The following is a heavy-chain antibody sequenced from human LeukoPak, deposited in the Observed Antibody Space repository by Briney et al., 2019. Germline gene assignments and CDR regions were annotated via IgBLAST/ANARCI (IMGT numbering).Heavy chain of an antibody. CDR3: AKLGAPYCSGGSCFSPRDYYYGMDV. Sequence: GGSLRLSCAASGFTFNNYWMTWVRQAPGKGLEWVANIKQDGSEKYYVDSVKGRFTISRDNAKNSLYLQMNSLRAEDTAVYYCAKLGAPYCSGGSCFSPRDYYYGMDVWGQGTTVTVSS. J-gene: IGHJ6*02. D-gene: IGHD2-15*01. CDR2: IKQDGSEK. CDR1: GFTFNNYW. V-gene: IGHV3-7*01.